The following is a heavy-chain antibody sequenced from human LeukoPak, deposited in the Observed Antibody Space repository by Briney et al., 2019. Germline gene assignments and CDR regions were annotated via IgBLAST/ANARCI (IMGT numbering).Heavy chain of an antibody. CDR3: ARDYFDSSDYPQTYYYYYMDV. J-gene: IGHJ6*03. V-gene: IGHV3-21*01. CDR1: GFTFSSYS. D-gene: IGHD3-22*01. CDR2: ISSSSSYI. Sequence: PGGSLRLSCAASGFTFSSYSMNWVRQAPGKGLEWVSSISSSSSYIYYADSVKGRFTISRDTAKNPLFLQMNSLRAEDTAIYYCARDYFDSSDYPQTYYYYYMDVWGKGTTVTVSS.